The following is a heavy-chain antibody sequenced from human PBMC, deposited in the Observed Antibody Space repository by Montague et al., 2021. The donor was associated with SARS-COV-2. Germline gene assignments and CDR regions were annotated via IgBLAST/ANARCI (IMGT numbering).Heavy chain of an antibody. D-gene: IGHD4-17*01. J-gene: IGHJ3*02. CDR3: AEHLMRQDDYGDYFDAFNM. CDR1: GFSLTTPGVG. V-gene: IGHV2-5*02. Sequence: PALVKPTQSLTLTCSFSGFSLTTPGVGVGWVRQPPGKALEWLALIYWDGDTRYSPSLRGRLTITKDTSKNRVVLTMTNVDPVDTATYYCAEHLMRQDDYGDYFDAFNMWGHGTMVTVSS. CDR2: IYWDGDT.